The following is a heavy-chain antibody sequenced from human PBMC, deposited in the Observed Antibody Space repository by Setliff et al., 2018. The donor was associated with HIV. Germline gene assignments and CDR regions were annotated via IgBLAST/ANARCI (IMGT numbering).Heavy chain of an antibody. V-gene: IGHV1-46*01. Sequence: SVKVSCKTSGNTFSSHYMHWVRQAPGKGLEWMGLINPSGDITSYAEKFQGRVTMTRDTSTSTVYMELRSLRSEDTAIYYCASKGGSGNYPDSDAFDIWGQGTLVTVSS. CDR2: INPSGDIT. J-gene: IGHJ3*02. CDR3: ASKGGSGNYPDSDAFDI. D-gene: IGHD3-10*01. CDR1: GNTFSSHY.